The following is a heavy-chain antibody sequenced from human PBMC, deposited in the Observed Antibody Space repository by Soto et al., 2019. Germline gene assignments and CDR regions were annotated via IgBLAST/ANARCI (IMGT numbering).Heavy chain of an antibody. CDR1: GFTFSSYA. Sequence: GGSLRLSCAASGFTFSSYAMSWVRQAPGKGLEWVSAISGSGGSTYYADSVKGRFTISRDNSKNTLYLQMNSLGAEDTAVYYCAKGEVVVVPAAIRYYYYYGMDVWGQGTTVTVSS. CDR2: ISGSGGST. D-gene: IGHD2-2*01. V-gene: IGHV3-23*01. J-gene: IGHJ6*02. CDR3: AKGEVVVVPAAIRYYYYYGMDV.